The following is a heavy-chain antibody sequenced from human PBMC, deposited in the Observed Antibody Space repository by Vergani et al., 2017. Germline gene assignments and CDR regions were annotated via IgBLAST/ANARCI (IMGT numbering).Heavy chain of an antibody. Sequence: QVQLVQSGAEVKKPGSSVKVSCKVSGYTLTELSMHWVRQAPGKGLEWMGGFDPEDGETIYAQKFQGRVTITADKSTSTAYMELSSLRSEDTAVYYCARGPSEMADYWGQGTLVTVSS. CDR1: GYTLTELS. V-gene: IGHV1-24*01. J-gene: IGHJ4*02. CDR2: FDPEDGET. CDR3: ARGPSEMADY. D-gene: IGHD5-24*01.